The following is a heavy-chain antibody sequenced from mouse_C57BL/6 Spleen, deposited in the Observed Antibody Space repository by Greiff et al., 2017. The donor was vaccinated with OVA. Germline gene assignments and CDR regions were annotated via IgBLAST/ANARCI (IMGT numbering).Heavy chain of an antibody. CDR2: IDPETGGT. CDR1: GYTFTDYE. CDR3: TRGIGNYPSDY. Sequence: VQLQQSGAELVRPGASVTLSCKASGYTFTDYEMHWVKQTPVHGLEWIGAIDPETGGTAYNQKFKGKAILTADKSSSTAYMELRSLTSEDSAVDYCTRGIGNYPSDYWGQGTTLTVSS. D-gene: IGHD2-1*01. J-gene: IGHJ2*01. V-gene: IGHV1-15*01.